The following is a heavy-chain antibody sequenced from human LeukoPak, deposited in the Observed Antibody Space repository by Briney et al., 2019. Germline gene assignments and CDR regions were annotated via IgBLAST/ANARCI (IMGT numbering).Heavy chain of an antibody. Sequence: GASVKVSCKASGYTFTSYYMHWVRQAPGQGLEWMGIINPSGGSTSYAQKFQGRVTMTRDTSTSTVYMELSSLRSEDTAVYYCARIGSRYYYGSGRGTPSDYWGQGTLVTVSS. CDR1: GYTFTSYY. J-gene: IGHJ4*02. D-gene: IGHD3-10*01. CDR2: INPSGGST. V-gene: IGHV1-46*01. CDR3: ARIGSRYYYGSGRGTPSDY.